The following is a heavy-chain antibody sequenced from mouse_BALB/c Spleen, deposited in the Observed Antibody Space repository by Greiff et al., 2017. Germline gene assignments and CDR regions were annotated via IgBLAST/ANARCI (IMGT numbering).Heavy chain of an antibody. CDR2: INPGSGGT. D-gene: IGHD3-3*01. Sequence: VKLQESGAELVRPGTSVKVSCKASGYAFTNYLIEWVKQRPGQGLEWIGVINPGSGGTNYNEKFKGKATLTADKSSSTAYMQLSSLTSDDSAVYFCARSANYYFDYWGQGTTLTVSS. J-gene: IGHJ2*01. CDR1: GYAFTNYL. CDR3: ARSANYYFDY. V-gene: IGHV1-54*03.